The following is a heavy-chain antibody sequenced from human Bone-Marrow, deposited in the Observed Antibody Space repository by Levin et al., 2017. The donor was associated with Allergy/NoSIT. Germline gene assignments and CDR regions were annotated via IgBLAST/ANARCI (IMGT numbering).Heavy chain of an antibody. CDR3: AKDATSSPRTKTWFDS. D-gene: IGHD2-2*01. J-gene: IGHJ5*01. CDR1: GVTSNNYT. CDR2: ISSSSAYR. V-gene: IGHV3-21*04. Sequence: LSLTCAVSGVTSNNYTLTWVRQPPGKGLEWVSSISSSSAYRHYADSVKGRFTVSRDNAEKSLYLQMNSLRVEDTALYYCAKDATSSPRTKTWFDSWGQGSLVTVSS.